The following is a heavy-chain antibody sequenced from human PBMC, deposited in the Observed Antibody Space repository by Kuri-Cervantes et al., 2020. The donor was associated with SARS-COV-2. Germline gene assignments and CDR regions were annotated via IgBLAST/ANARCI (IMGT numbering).Heavy chain of an antibody. CDR2: IYYSGST. Sequence: SETLSLTCTVSGGSISSYYWSWIRQPPGKGLEWIGYIYYSGSTNYNPSLKSRVTVSVDTSKNQFSLKLSSVTAADTAVYYCARGASYGDFDYWGQGTLVTISS. V-gene: IGHV4-59*01. CDR3: ARGASYGDFDY. CDR1: GGSISSYY. D-gene: IGHD4-17*01. J-gene: IGHJ4*02.